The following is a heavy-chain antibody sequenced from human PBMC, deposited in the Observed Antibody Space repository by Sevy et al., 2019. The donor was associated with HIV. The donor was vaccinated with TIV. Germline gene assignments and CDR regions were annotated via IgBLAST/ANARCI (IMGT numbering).Heavy chain of an antibody. CDR1: GYTFTGYY. CDR2: INPNSGGT. J-gene: IGHJ3*02. CDR3: ASSYPPWGDHDAFDI. D-gene: IGHD1-26*01. V-gene: IGHV1-2*02. Sequence: ASVKVSCKASGYTFTGYYMHWVRQAPGQGLEWMGWINPNSGGTNYAQKFQGRVTMTRDTSISTAYMELSRLRSDDTAVYYCASSYPPWGDHDAFDIWGQGTMVTVSS.